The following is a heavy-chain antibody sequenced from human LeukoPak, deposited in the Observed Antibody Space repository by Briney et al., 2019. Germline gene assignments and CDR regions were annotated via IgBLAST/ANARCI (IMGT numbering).Heavy chain of an antibody. J-gene: IGHJ4*02. CDR3: ARGSVTPDAGY. Sequence: EWIGSLYPSWGPHYNPSLKSRVIISVDTSKNQVSLKLNSVTAADTAIYYCARGSVTPDAGYWGPGTLVTVSS. D-gene: IGHD4-17*01. V-gene: IGHV4-38-2*02. CDR2: LYPSWGP.